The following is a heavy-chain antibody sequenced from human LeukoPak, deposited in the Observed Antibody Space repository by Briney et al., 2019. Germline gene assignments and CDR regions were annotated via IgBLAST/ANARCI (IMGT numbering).Heavy chain of an antibody. J-gene: IGHJ4*02. Sequence: GESLKISCKGFGYSFTTFWIGWVRQMSGKGLEWMGIIYPGDSDTRYSPSFQGYVTISADKSISTAYLQWSSLKASDTAMYYCATLQSSYSYSPLDFWGQGTPVTVSS. D-gene: IGHD3-16*02. CDR2: IYPGDSDT. CDR3: ATLQSSYSYSPLDF. CDR1: GYSFTTFW. V-gene: IGHV5-51*01.